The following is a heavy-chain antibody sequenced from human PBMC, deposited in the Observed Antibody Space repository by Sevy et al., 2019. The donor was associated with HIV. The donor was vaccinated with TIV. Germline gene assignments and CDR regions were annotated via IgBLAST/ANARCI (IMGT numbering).Heavy chain of an antibody. V-gene: IGHV3-30-3*01. CDR2: ISFDGGNT. CDR1: GFSLSDYA. D-gene: IGHD5-12*01. CDR3: ARGPYNSGLRFDF. J-gene: IGHJ4*02. Sequence: GGSLRLSCVASGFSLSDYAMHWVRQGPDKGLAWVAVISFDGGNTYYSDAVEVRFTISRDNSKNTVFLQMNSLSPDDTALYYCARGPYNSGLRFDFWGQGTLVTVSS.